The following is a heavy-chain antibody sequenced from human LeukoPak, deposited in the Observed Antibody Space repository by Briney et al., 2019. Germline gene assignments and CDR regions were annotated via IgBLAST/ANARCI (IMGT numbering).Heavy chain of an antibody. D-gene: IGHD3-10*01. Sequence: GGSLRLSCSASGLTFTKYYMNWVRQAPGKGLEWVSSITSNGANMYYADSVKGRFTISRDNAKNSLYLQMNSLRAEDTAVYYCAREAYGSGNYPFGYWGQGTLVTVSS. CDR1: GLTFTKYY. J-gene: IGHJ4*02. V-gene: IGHV3-21*01. CDR2: ITSNGANM. CDR3: AREAYGSGNYPFGY.